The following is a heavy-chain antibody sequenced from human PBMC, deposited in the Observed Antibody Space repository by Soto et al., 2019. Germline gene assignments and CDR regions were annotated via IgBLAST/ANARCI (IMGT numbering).Heavy chain of an antibody. V-gene: IGHV1-3*01. CDR3: ARDRGGQQQLVRGPWFDP. J-gene: IGHJ5*02. D-gene: IGHD6-13*01. CDR1: GYTFTSYA. Sequence: GASVKVSCKASGYTFTSYAMHWVRQAPGQRLEWMGWINAGNGNTKYSQKFQGRVTITRDTSASTAYMELSSLRSEDTAVYYCARDRGGQQQLVRGPWFDPWGQGTLVTVSS. CDR2: INAGNGNT.